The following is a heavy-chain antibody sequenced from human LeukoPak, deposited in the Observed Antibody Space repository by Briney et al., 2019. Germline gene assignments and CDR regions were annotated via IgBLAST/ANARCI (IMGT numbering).Heavy chain of an antibody. D-gene: IGHD3-22*01. CDR1: GFTLSSYS. CDR2: ISSSSSYI. Sequence: GGSLRLSCAASGFTLSSYSMNWVRQAPGKGLEWVSSISSSSSYIYYADSVKGRFTISRDNAKNSLYLQMNSLRAEDTAVYYCARDPALVYYDSSGYRFDYWGQGTLVTVSS. CDR3: ARDPALVYYDSSGYRFDY. J-gene: IGHJ4*02. V-gene: IGHV3-21*01.